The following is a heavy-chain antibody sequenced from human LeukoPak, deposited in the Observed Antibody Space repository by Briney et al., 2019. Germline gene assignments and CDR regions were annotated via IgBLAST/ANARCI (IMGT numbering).Heavy chain of an antibody. CDR2: ISGSGGST. V-gene: IGHV3-23*01. J-gene: IGHJ6*03. Sequence: HTGGSLRLSCAASGFTFDDYGMSWVRQAPGKGLEWVSAISGSGGSTYYADSVKGRFTISRDNSKNTLYLQMNSLRAEDTAVYYCAKEDSSSRYGYYYYMDVWGKGTTVTVSS. D-gene: IGHD6-13*01. CDR3: AKEDSSSRYGYYYYMDV. CDR1: GFTFDDYG.